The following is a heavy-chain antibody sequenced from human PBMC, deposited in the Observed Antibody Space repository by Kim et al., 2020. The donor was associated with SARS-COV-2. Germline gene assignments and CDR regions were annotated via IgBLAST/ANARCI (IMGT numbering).Heavy chain of an antibody. CDR3: ARRVTMVREDYYYYYG. CDR2: IYYSGST. CDR1: GGSISSSSYY. V-gene: IGHV4-39*01. D-gene: IGHD3-10*01. Sequence: SETLSLTCTVSGGSISSSSYYWGWIRQPPGKGLEWIGSIYYSGSTYYNPSLKSRVTISVDTSKNQFSLKLSSVTAADTAVYYCARRVTMVREDYYYYYG. J-gene: IGHJ6*01.